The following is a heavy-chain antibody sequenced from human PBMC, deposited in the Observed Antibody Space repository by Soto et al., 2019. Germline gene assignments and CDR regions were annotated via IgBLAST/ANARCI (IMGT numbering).Heavy chain of an antibody. J-gene: IGHJ5*02. CDR2: ISYHGNTE. CDR1: GFTFSHYA. V-gene: IGHV3-30*04. D-gene: IGHD6-25*01. CDR3: ARVGLNVFRAANDSYNWFEH. Sequence: RLSCTASGFTFSHYALHWLRQTPGKGLEWVAYISYHGNTEKYADSVKGRFTISRDNYKKEVYLQMNSLRIEDTAVYYCARVGLNVFRAANDSYNWFEHWGQGTLVTVSS.